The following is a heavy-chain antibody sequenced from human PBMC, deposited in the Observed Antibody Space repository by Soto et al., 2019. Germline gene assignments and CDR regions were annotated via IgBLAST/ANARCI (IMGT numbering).Heavy chain of an antibody. Sequence: QVQLVQSGAEVKKPGASVKVSCKASGYTFTSYGISWVRQAPGQGLEWMGWISAYNGNTNYAQKLQGRVTKTTDTYTRTDYMELRSLRSDDTAVYYCARGEYSSGSERGYYMDVWGKGTTVTVSS. D-gene: IGHD6-25*01. CDR1: GYTFTSYG. CDR2: ISAYNGNT. V-gene: IGHV1-18*01. CDR3: ARGEYSSGSERGYYMDV. J-gene: IGHJ6*03.